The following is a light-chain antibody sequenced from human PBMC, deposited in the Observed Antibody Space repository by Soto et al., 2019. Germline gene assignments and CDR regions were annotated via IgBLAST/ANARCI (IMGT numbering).Light chain of an antibody. J-gene: IGKJ1*01. Sequence: ETVLTQSPATQSLSPGERATLSCRASQSVSSYLAWYQQKPGQAPRLLIYDASNRATGIPARFSGSGSGTDFTLTISSLEPEDFAVYYCQHRSNWPPTFGQGTKVEIK. CDR3: QHRSNWPPT. CDR2: DAS. CDR1: QSVSSY. V-gene: IGKV3-11*01.